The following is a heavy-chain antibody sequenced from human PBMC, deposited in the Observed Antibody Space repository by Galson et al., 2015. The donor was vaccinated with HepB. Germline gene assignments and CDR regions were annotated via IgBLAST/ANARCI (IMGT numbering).Heavy chain of an antibody. CDR1: GFTFSSYW. CDR3: ARILLIVGATRRDWYFDL. J-gene: IGHJ2*01. V-gene: IGHV3-74*01. Sequence: SLRLSCAASGFTFSSYWMHWVRQAPGKGLVWVSRINNDGSSTSYADSVKGRFTISRDNAKNTLYLQMNSLRAEDTAVYYCARILLIVGATRRDWYFDLWGRGTLVTVSS. D-gene: IGHD1-26*01. CDR2: INNDGSST.